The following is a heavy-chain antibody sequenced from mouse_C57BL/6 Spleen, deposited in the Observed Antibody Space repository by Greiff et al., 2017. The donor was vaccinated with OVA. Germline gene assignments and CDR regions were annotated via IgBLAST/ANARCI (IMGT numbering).Heavy chain of an antibody. CDR2: IHPSDSDT. D-gene: IGHD1-1*01. CDR3: AIEGDYYGSSYENAMDY. CDR1: GYTFTSYW. Sequence: QVQLQQPGAELVKPGASVKVSCKASGYTFTSYWMHWVKQRPGQGLEWIGRIHPSDSDTNYNQKFKGKATLTVDKSSSTAYMQLSSLTSEESAVYYCAIEGDYYGSSYENAMDYWGQGTSVTVSS. V-gene: IGHV1-74*01. J-gene: IGHJ4*01.